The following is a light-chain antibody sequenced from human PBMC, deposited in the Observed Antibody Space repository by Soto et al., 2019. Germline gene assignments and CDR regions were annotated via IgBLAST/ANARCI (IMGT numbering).Light chain of an antibody. CDR1: HNDIGTYDY. Sequence: QSALTQPTSVSGSPGQSITISRTGNHNDIGTYDYVSWYQQHPGRAPRLLIHGVTTRPSGISDRFSASKSGLTASLTISGLQPEDEADYYCSSFTSNRIYVFGPGTKVTI. CDR3: SSFTSNRIYV. CDR2: GVT. V-gene: IGLV2-14*03. J-gene: IGLJ1*01.